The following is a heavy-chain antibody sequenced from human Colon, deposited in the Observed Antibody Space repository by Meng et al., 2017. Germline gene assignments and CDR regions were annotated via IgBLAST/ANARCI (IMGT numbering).Heavy chain of an antibody. V-gene: IGHV4-4*02. CDR2: IYQSGST. D-gene: IGHD4-23*01. CDR1: VGSIISNNW. J-gene: IGHJ4*02. Sequence: HGSGPGLVKPSGNLSLTCTFSVGSIISNNWWSWVRQSPGRGLEWIGEIYQSGSTNYIPSLKSRVTISLDKSKNQFSLKVSYMTAADTAVYFCARVPTTVDPFESWGQGTLVTVSS. CDR3: ARVPTTVDPFES.